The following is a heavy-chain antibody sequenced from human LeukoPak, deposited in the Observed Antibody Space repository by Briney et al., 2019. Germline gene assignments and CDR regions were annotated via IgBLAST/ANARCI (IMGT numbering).Heavy chain of an antibody. J-gene: IGHJ3*02. D-gene: IGHD2-21*02. V-gene: IGHV1-69*04. CDR3: ARDLRLPQGRNAFDI. CDR1: GGTFSSYA. CDR2: IIPILGIA. Sequence: SSVKVSCKASGGTFSSYAISWVRQAPGQGREWMGRIIPILGIANYAQKFQGRVTITADKSTSTAYMELSSLRSENTAVYYCARDLRLPQGRNAFDIWGQGTMVTVSS.